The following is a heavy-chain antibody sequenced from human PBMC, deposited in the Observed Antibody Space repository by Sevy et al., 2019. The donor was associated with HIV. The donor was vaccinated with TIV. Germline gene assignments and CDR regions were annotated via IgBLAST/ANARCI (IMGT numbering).Heavy chain of an antibody. CDR1: GFTFSSYG. D-gene: IGHD2-8*01. CDR2: IRYDGSNK. Sequence: GGSLRLSCAASGFTFSSYGMHWVRQAPGKGLEWVAFIRYDGSNKYYADSVKGRFTISRDNSRNTLYLQMNSLRAEDTAVYYCAKDDHLEGDNGGYWGQGTLVTVSS. V-gene: IGHV3-30*02. J-gene: IGHJ4*02. CDR3: AKDDHLEGDNGGY.